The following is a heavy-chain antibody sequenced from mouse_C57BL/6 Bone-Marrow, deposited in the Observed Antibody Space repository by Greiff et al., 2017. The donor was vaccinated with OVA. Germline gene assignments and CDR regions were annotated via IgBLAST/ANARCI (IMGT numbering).Heavy chain of an antibody. V-gene: IGHV14-4*01. J-gene: IGHJ2*01. D-gene: IGHD1-1*01. CDR3: TTLLYYFDY. CDR2: IDPENGDT. Sequence: EVQRVESGAELVRPGASVKLSCTASGFNIKDDYMHWVKQRPEQGLEWIGWIDPENGDTEYASKFQGKATITADTSSNTAYLQLSSLTSEDTAVYYCTTLLYYFDYWGQGTTLTVSS. CDR1: GFNIKDDY.